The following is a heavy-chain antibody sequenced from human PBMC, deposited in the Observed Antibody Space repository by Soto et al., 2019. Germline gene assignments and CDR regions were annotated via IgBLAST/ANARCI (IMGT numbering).Heavy chain of an antibody. Sequence: QVQLVESGGGVVQPGRSLRLSCAASGFTFSSYAMHWVRQAPGKGLEWVAVISYDGSNKYYADSVKGRFTISRDNSKNSLDRERTRVRAEDTAVYYCARGGGYAYGDYWGAYYFDYWGQGTLVTVSS. V-gene: IGHV3-30-3*01. J-gene: IGHJ4*02. CDR3: ARGGGYAYGDYWGAYYFDY. D-gene: IGHD4-17*01. CDR2: ISYDGSNK. CDR1: GFTFSSYA.